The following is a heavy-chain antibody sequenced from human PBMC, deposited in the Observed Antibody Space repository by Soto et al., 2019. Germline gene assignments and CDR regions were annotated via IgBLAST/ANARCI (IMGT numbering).Heavy chain of an antibody. J-gene: IGHJ6*02. D-gene: IGHD3-10*01. V-gene: IGHV4-34*01. CDR3: ASRRRGHYYGSGSYYARGYYYYYGMDV. Sequence: SETLSLTCAVYGGSFSGYYLSWIRQPPGKGLEWIGEINHSGSTNYNPSLKSRVTISVDTSKNQFSLKLSSVTAADTAVYYCASRRRGHYYGSGSYYARGYYYYYGMDVWGQGTTVTVYS. CDR2: INHSGST. CDR1: GGSFSGYY.